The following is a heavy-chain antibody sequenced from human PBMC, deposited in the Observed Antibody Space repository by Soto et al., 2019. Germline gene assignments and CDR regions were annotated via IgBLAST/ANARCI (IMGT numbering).Heavy chain of an antibody. CDR3: ARESKDYGHYND. Sequence: PSETLSLTCTVSGGSISSGDYYWSWIRQPPGKGLEWIGYIYYSGSTYYNPSLKSRVTISVDTSKNQFSLKLSSVTAADTAVYYCARESKDYGHYNDWGQGTLVTVSS. CDR1: GGSISSGDYY. J-gene: IGHJ4*02. D-gene: IGHD4-17*01. V-gene: IGHV4-30-4*01. CDR2: IYYSGST.